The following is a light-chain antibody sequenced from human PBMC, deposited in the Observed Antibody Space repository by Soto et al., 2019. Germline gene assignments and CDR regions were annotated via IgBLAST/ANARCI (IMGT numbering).Light chain of an antibody. CDR2: RAS. Sequence: DIQMTQSPSSLSASVGDRVTISCLASQTISTFLNWYQQKPGTAPRLLIYRASSVNSGVPPRFSGSGSGRDFTLTISSLRPEDIATYFCQQSYSSPPWTFGQGTKVDIK. CDR1: QTISTF. CDR3: QQSYSSPPWT. J-gene: IGKJ1*01. V-gene: IGKV1-39*01.